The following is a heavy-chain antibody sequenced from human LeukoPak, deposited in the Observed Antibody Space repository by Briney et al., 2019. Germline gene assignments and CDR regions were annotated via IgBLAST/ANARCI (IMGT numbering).Heavy chain of an antibody. D-gene: IGHD1-14*01. CDR3: ARDLVLTPSPYYFDY. V-gene: IGHV1-2*02. CDR2: INPNSGGT. Sequence: ASVKVSCKASGYTFTGYYMHWVRQAPGQGLEWMGWINPNSGGTNYAQKFQGRVTMTRDTSISTAYMELSRLRSDDTAVYYCARDLVLTPSPYYFDYWGQGTLVTVSS. J-gene: IGHJ4*02. CDR1: GYTFTGYY.